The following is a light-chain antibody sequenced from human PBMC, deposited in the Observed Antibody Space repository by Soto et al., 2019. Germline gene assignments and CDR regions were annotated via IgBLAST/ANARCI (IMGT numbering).Light chain of an antibody. CDR2: GNS. CDR3: QSYGGSGSVWV. CDR1: NSNIGAGYD. V-gene: IGLV1-40*01. Sequence: QSVLTQPPSVSGAPGQRVTISCTGSNSNIGAGYDVHWYQQLPGTAPKLLIYGNSNRPSGVPDRFSGSKSGTSASLAITGLQAEDESDYYCQSYGGSGSVWVFGGGTQLTVL. J-gene: IGLJ3*02.